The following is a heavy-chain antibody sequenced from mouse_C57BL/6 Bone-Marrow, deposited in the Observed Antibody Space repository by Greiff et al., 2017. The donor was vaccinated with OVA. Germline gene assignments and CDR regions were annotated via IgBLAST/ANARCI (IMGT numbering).Heavy chain of an antibody. Sequence: EVMLVESGEGLVKPGGSLKLSCAASGFTFSSYAMSWVRQTPEKRLEWVAYISSGGDYIYYADTVKGRFTISRDNARNTLYLQMSSLKSEDTAMYYCTRAVVATSKYFDVWGTGTTVTVSS. D-gene: IGHD1-1*01. CDR1: GFTFSSYA. CDR2: ISSGGDYI. J-gene: IGHJ1*03. V-gene: IGHV5-9-1*02. CDR3: TRAVVATSKYFDV.